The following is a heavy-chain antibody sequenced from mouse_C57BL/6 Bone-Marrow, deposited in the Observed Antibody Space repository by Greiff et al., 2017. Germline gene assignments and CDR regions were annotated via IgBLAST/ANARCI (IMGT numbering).Heavy chain of an antibody. V-gene: IGHV1-55*01. J-gene: IGHJ2*01. CDR2: IYPTSGRT. CDR3: ARTGPLGRSFDY. Sequence: VQLQQPGAELVKPGASVKMSCKASGYTFTSYWITWVKQRPGQGLEWIGDIYPTSGRTNYNEKFKSKAILTVDNSSNTAYMQLRSLTSEDSAVFCCARTGPLGRSFDYWGQGTTLTVSS. D-gene: IGHD4-1*01. CDR1: GYTFTSYW.